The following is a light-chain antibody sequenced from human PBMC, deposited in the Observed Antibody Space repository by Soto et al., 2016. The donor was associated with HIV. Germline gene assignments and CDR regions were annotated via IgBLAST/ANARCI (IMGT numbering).Light chain of an antibody. CDR2: AAV. J-gene: IGKJ1*01. CDR1: QNIKSY. CDR3: QQSYSTPWT. Sequence: DIQMTQSPSSLSASVEDRVTITCRASQNIKSYLNWYQKKVGEAPKLLIFAAVNLQSGVPSRFSGSVSGTDFILTTTSLQPEDFATYYCQQSYSTPWTFGLGTRVELK. V-gene: IGKV1-39*01.